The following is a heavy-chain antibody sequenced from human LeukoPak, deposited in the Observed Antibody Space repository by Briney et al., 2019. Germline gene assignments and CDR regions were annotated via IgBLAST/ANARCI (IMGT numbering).Heavy chain of an antibody. V-gene: IGHV3-33*01. CDR3: AGDTPVGGYYYFDY. CDR2: IWNAGTNT. CDR1: GFSFSTYG. Sequence: GGSLRLSCAASGFSFSTYGRQWVRQAPGKGLEWVALIWNAGTNTYYADSVKGRFTISRDNSKNTLDLQMNSLRAEDRALYYCAGDTPVGGYYYFDYWGQRTLVILCS. J-gene: IGHJ4*02. D-gene: IGHD3-16*01.